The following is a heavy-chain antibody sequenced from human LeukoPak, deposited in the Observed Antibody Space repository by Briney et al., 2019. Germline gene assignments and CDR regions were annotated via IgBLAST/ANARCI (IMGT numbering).Heavy chain of an antibody. V-gene: IGHV3-48*03. Sequence: PGGSLRLSCATSGFPFSSYEMNWVRQAPGKGREWVSYLSSSAAPIYYAASVKGRFPISRDNTKKSLYLQMNSLRAEDTAIYYCARVGPNRLSSFGYWGQGTLVTVSS. D-gene: IGHD2-2*01. CDR3: ARVGPNRLSSFGY. J-gene: IGHJ4*02. CDR2: LSSSAAPI. CDR1: GFPFSSYE.